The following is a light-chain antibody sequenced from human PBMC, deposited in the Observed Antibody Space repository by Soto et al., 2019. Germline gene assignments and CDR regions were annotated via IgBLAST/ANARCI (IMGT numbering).Light chain of an antibody. CDR2: DVS. V-gene: IGLV2-14*01. CDR3: SSYTSRSTLVV. J-gene: IGLJ2*01. CDR1: SSDVGGYNY. Sequence: QSALTQPASVSGSPGQSITISCTGTSSDVGGYNYVSWYQQHPGKAPKLMIYDVSNRPPGVSNRFSGSKSGNTASLTISGLQAEDEADYYCSSYTSRSTLVVFGGGTTLTVL.